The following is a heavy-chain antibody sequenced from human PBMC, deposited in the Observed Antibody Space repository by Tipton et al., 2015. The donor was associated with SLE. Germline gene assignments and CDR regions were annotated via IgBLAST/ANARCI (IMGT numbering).Heavy chain of an antibody. Sequence: QLVQSGAEVRKPGASVKVSCKASGYIFTGYYLMWVRQAPGQGLEWMGWISPNNGAINYAQKFQGRVTMTRDTSISTAYMELSRLTDDDSAMYYCVKWIEGEGYYMDVWGEGTTVTVSS. CDR2: ISPNNGAI. CDR1: GYIFTGYY. J-gene: IGHJ6*03. CDR3: VKWIEGEGYYMDV. D-gene: IGHD2-2*03. V-gene: IGHV1-2*02.